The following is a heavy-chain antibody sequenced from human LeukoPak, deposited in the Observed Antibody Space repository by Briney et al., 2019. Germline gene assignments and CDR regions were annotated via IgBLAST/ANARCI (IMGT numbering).Heavy chain of an antibody. CDR1: GGSISSYY. CDR3: ARHNGSGYYYYYGMDV. Sequence: PSETLSLTCTVSGGSISSYYWSWIRQPPGKGLEWIGYIYYSGSTNYNPSLKSRVTISVDTSKNQFSLKLSSVTAADTAVYYCARHNGSGYYYYYGMDVWGQGTTVTVSS. J-gene: IGHJ6*02. D-gene: IGHD3-10*01. V-gene: IGHV4-59*08. CDR2: IYYSGST.